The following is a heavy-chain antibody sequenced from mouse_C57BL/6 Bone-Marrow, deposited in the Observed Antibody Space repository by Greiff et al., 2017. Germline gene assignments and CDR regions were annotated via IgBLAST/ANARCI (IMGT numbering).Heavy chain of an antibody. J-gene: IGHJ4*01. CDR1: GFTFSDYY. Sequence: EVMLVESEGGLVQPGSSMKLSCTASGFTFSDYYMAWVRPVPEKGLEWVANINYDGSSTYYLDSLKSRFIISRDNAKNILYLQRSSLKSEDTSTYYCTRDRDSSGLFYAMDYWGQGTSVTVSS. D-gene: IGHD3-2*02. CDR2: INYDGSST. CDR3: TRDRDSSGLFYAMDY. V-gene: IGHV5-16*01.